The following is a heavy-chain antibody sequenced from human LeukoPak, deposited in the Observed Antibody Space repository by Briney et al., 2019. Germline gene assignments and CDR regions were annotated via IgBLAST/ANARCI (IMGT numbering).Heavy chain of an antibody. CDR3: AKGRYDYGSGSYLSDY. CDR1: GFSIRTYY. CDR2: ISGSGGST. J-gene: IGHJ4*02. Sequence: GGSLRLSCAASGFSIRTYYMSWVRQVPGKGLEWVSGISGSGGSTNYADSVKGRFTISRDNSKNTLYLQMNSLRPEDTGVYYCAKGRYDYGSGSYLSDYWGQGTLVTVSS. V-gene: IGHV3-23*01. D-gene: IGHD3-10*01.